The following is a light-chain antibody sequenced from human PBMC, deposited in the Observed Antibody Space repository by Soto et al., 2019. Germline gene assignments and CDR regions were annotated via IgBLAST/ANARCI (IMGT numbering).Light chain of an antibody. Sequence: QSVLTQPPSVSAAPGQKVTISCSGSRSYIGHNYVSWYQHLPGTAPKLLIYDNHKRPSGIPDRFSGSQSGTSATLGITGLQTGDDADYYCGAWDTSLTTVLFGGGTKLTVL. CDR1: RSYIGHNY. CDR3: GAWDTSLTTVL. CDR2: DNH. V-gene: IGLV1-51*01. J-gene: IGLJ2*01.